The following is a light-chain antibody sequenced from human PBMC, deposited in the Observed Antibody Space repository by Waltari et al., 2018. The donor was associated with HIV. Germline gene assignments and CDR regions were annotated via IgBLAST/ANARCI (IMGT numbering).Light chain of an antibody. V-gene: IGLV3-1*01. Sequence: SYEVTQPPSVAVSPGQTATITCSGYELADKYTCCYQHKPGQSPLLVIYQDHKRPSGIPERFSGSSSGHTATLTISGSLPMDEADYYCQAWGSTTSGVFGRGTKLTVL. CDR1: ELADKY. CDR2: QDH. J-gene: IGLJ2*01. CDR3: QAWGSTTSGV.